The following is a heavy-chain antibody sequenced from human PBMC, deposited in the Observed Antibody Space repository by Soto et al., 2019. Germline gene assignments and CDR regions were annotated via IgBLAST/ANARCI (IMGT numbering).Heavy chain of an antibody. J-gene: IGHJ5*01. V-gene: IGHV4-59*08. D-gene: IGHD2-15*01. CDR3: ARQSGGSRNGWFDS. CDR2: IYYSGIT. Sequence: WTWIRQTPGKGLEWIGYIYYSGITAYNPYLKSRVTMSVDTTKNQFSLKLSSVDAADTADYYCARQSGGSRNGWFDSWGQGVLVTVSS.